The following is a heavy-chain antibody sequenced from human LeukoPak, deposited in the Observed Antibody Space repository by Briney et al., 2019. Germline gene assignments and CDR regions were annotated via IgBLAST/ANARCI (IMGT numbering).Heavy chain of an antibody. CDR2: INHSGST. J-gene: IGHJ3*02. D-gene: IGHD4-17*01. CDR1: GGSFSGYY. CDR3: TREYGFMTTVFHAFDI. V-gene: IGHV4-34*01. Sequence: SETLSLTCAVYGGSFSGYYWSWIHQPPGKGLEWIGEINHSGSTYYNSSLKSRVTISVDTSKNQFSLKLSSVTAADTAIYYCTREYGFMTTVFHAFDIWGQGTMVTVSS.